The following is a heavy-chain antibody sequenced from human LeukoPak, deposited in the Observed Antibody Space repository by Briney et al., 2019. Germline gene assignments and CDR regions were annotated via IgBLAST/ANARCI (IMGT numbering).Heavy chain of an antibody. Sequence: SETLSLTCTVSGGSISSSSYYWGWIRQPPGKGLEWIGTMYYSGSTYSNPSLKSRVTISVDTSKNQFSLKLRSVTAADTAVYSGARQSRDGFIGVGYKGGLDYWGQGTWSPSPQ. CDR3: ARQSRDGFIGVGYKGGLDY. V-gene: IGHV4-39*01. D-gene: IGHD2-8*01. CDR1: GGSISSSSYY. CDR2: MYYSGST. J-gene: IGHJ4*02.